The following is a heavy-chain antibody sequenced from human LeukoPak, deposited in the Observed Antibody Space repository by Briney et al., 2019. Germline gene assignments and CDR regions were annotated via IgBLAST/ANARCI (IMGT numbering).Heavy chain of an antibody. CDR1: GFTVSNTH. D-gene: IGHD5-18*01. Sequence: GGSLRLSCAAFGFTVSNTHMSWARQGPGKGLEWVTVMDDGDKEFYADSVKGRFTISRDNAKNSLFLQMNSLRAEDTAVYYCATSKDTAGGPYWGQGTLVTVSS. CDR2: MDDGDKE. CDR3: ATSKDTAGGPY. V-gene: IGHV3-66*01. J-gene: IGHJ4*02.